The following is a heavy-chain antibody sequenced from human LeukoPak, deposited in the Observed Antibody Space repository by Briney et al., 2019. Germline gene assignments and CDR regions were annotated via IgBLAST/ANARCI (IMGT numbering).Heavy chain of an antibody. D-gene: IGHD3-3*01. V-gene: IGHV3-30*18. CDR1: KFTFSHYG. CDR2: ISSDGSIK. J-gene: IGHJ4*02. Sequence: GGSLRLSCTASKFTFSHYGMQWVRQAPGKGLEWVAVISSDGSIKVYADSVKGRFTLSRDNSINTVDLQMNSLRAEDTAVYYCVKEHHSRGFGAYYDYWGQGTLVTVSS. CDR3: VKEHHSRGFGAYYDY.